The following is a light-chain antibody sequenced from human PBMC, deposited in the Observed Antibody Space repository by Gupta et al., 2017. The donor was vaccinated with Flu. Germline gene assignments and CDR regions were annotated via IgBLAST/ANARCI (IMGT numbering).Light chain of an antibody. V-gene: IGKV1-5*03. CDR3: QQYNSYPLT. J-gene: IGKJ2*01. CDR2: KAS. CDR1: QSISNW. Sequence: PSTLSASVGDRVTITCRASQSISNWLAWYQQKPGKAPKLLIYKASSLESGVPSRFSGSGSGTEFTLTISSLQPDDFATYYCQQYNSYPLTVGQGTKLEIK.